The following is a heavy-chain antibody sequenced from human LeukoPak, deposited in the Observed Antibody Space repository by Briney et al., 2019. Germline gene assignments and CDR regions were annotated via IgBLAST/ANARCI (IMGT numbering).Heavy chain of an antibody. D-gene: IGHD2-15*01. CDR3: ARAICSGGSCYSVEGFDP. Sequence: SETLSLTCTVSGGSISSHYWSWIRQPPGKGLEWIGYIYYSGSTNYNPSLKSRVTISVDTSKNQFPLKLSSVTAADTAVYYCARAICSGGSCYSVEGFDPWGQGTLVTVSS. CDR1: GGSISSHY. J-gene: IGHJ5*02. V-gene: IGHV4-59*11. CDR2: IYYSGST.